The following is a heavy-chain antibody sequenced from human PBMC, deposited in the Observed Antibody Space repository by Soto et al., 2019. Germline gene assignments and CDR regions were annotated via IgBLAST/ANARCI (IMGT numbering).Heavy chain of an antibody. V-gene: IGHV1-18*01. CDR3: ASDVSGSRGGFDY. Sequence: QVQLVQSGAEVKKPGASVRVSCKASGYTFTNYGISWVRQAPGQGLEWMGWISGYNHNTIYAQKFLGGVTLNTDTSTSTAYMDLWSLRSDDTAMYYCASDVSGSRGGFDYWGQGTLVIASS. J-gene: IGHJ4*02. CDR1: GYTFTNYG. D-gene: IGHD1-26*01. CDR2: ISGYNHNT.